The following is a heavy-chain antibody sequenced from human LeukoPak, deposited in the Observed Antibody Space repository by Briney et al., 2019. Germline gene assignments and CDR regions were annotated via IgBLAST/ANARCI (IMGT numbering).Heavy chain of an antibody. J-gene: IGHJ6*03. CDR2: INWNGGST. Sequence: GGSLRLSCAASGFTFDDYGMSWVRQAPGKGLEWVSGINWNGGSTGYADSVKGRFTISRDNAKNSLYLQMNSLRAEDTALYYCASGVGANYYYYYIDVWGKGTTVTVSS. CDR3: ASGVGANYYYYYIDV. D-gene: IGHD1-26*01. V-gene: IGHV3-20*04. CDR1: GFTFDDYG.